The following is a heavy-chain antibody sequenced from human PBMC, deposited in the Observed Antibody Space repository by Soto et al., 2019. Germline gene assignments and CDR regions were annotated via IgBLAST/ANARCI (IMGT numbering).Heavy chain of an antibody. V-gene: IGHV3-30-3*01. CDR2: FSSDGINK. CDR1: GFTFSIHS. J-gene: IGHJ5*02. CDR3: ARPDGSGWYGA. D-gene: IGHD6-19*01. Sequence: PGGSLRLSCAASGFTFSIHSMHWVRQAPGKGLEWVAVFSSDGINKYYADSVNGRFTISRDNSKNTLYLQMNSLRPEDTAVYYCARPDGSGWYGAWGQGTLVTVSS.